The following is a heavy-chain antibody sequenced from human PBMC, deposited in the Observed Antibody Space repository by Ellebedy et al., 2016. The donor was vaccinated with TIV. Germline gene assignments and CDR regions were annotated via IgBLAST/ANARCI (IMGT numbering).Heavy chain of an antibody. CDR2: ISNTGSRT. V-gene: IGHV3-23*01. Sequence: PGGSLRLSCAASGFTFISYAMSWVRQAPGKGLEWVSTISNTGSRTYYADSVEGRLIISRDNSKKTLYLQLTSLRADDTAVYYCAKGRGGGSDTSAPRYYFDYWGLGTLVTVSS. D-gene: IGHD3-22*01. J-gene: IGHJ4*02. CDR1: GFTFISYA. CDR3: AKGRGGGSDTSAPRYYFDY.